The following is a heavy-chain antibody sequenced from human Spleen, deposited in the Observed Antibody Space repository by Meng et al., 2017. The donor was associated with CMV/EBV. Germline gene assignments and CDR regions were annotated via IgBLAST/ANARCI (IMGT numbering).Heavy chain of an antibody. D-gene: IGHD2-2*02. CDR3: ARDPLYCTTTPCYTYWYFDL. CDR1: SDD. CDR2: ISYDGSNK. Sequence: SDDLHGVRQAPGKGLEWVAVISYDGSNKYYADSVEGRFTISRDNSKNALYLQMNSLRAEDTAVYYCARDPLYCTTTPCYTYWYFDLWGRGTLVTVSS. J-gene: IGHJ2*01. V-gene: IGHV3-30-3*01.